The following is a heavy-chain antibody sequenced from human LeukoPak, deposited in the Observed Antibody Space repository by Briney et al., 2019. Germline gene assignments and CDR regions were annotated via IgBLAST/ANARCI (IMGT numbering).Heavy chain of an antibody. CDR1: GFIFSNYA. J-gene: IGHJ4*02. V-gene: IGHV3-23*01. Sequence: PGGSLRLSCAASGFIFSNYAMGWVRQAPGKGLEWVSDISGDGGSTSYADSVKGRFTISRDNSRNTLYLQMNSLRAEDTAVYYCAKHLWRDLLWFGEGYYFGYWGQGTLVTVSS. D-gene: IGHD3-10*01. CDR3: AKHLWRDLLWFGEGYYFGY. CDR2: ISGDGGST.